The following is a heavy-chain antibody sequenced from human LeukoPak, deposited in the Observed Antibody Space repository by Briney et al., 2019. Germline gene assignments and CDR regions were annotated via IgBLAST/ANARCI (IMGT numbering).Heavy chain of an antibody. V-gene: IGHV5-51*03. D-gene: IGHD6-19*01. CDR1: GYSFTSYW. CDR2: IYPGDSDT. CDR3: ATTGPGSGWQNQWDY. J-gene: IGHJ4*02. Sequence: KPGESLKISCKGSGYSFTSYWIGWVRQMPGKGLEWMGIIYPGDSDTRYSPSFQGQVTISADKSISTAYLQWSSLKASDTAMYYCATTGPGSGWQNQWDYWGQGTLVTVSS.